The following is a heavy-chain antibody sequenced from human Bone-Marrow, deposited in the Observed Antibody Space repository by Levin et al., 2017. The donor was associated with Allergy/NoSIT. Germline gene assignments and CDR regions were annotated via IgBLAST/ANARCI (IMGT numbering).Heavy chain of an antibody. CDR3: ARAYSSSLVVLLDDALDV. D-gene: IGHD6-6*01. J-gene: IGHJ3*01. CDR1: GYTFTNYY. V-gene: IGHV1-2*06. Sequence: PGESLKISCKTSGYTFTNYYLHWVRQAPGQGLEWMGRINPKSGATNSAQNFQARVSMTRDTSTRTAYMELSGLRSDDTAVYYCARAYSSSLVVLLDDALDVWGQGTMVTVSS. CDR2: INPKSGAT.